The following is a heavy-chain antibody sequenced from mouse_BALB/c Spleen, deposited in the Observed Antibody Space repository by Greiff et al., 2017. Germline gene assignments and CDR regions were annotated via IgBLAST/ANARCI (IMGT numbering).Heavy chain of an antibody. CDR2: ISSGGSYT. CDR3: ASYYGNYDYAMDY. J-gene: IGHJ4*01. CDR1: GFTFSSYG. D-gene: IGHD2-1*01. Sequence: EVKLMESGGDLVKPGGSLKLSCAASGFTFSSYGMSWVRQTPDKRLEWVATISSGGSYTYYPDSVKGRFTISRDNAKNTLYLQMSSLKSEDTAMYYCASYYGNYDYAMDYWGQGTSVNVSS. V-gene: IGHV5-6*01.